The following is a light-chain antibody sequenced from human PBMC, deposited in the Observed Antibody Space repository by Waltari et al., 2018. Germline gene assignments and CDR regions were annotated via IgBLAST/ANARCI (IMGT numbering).Light chain of an antibody. V-gene: IGLV2-23*02. J-gene: IGLJ3*02. CDR3: CSYAGSSTWV. Sequence: HSALTQPASVSGSPGQSITISCTGTTSDVGSYNLVSWYQQHPGKAPKLMIYDVNKWTSVVSKLFAGYKAGTTASLTISGLQAEDEADYYCCSYAGSSTWVFGGGTKLTVL. CDR2: DVN. CDR1: TSDVGSYNL.